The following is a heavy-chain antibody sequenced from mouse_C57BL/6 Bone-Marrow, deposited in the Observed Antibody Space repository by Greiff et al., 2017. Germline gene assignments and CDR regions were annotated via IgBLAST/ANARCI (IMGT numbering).Heavy chain of an antibody. CDR2: INPYNGGT. D-gene: IGHD1-1*01. CDR1: GYTFTDYY. J-gene: IGHJ3*01. V-gene: IGHV1-19*01. CDR3: ARGRSVLLQGWFAY. Sequence: EVQLQQSGPVLVKPGASVKMSCKASGYTFTDYYMNWVKQSPGKGLEWIGVINPYNGGTCYNETFKGKATLTVDKSSSTAYMELSSLTSEDSAVYYCARGRSVLLQGWFAYWGQGTLVTVSA.